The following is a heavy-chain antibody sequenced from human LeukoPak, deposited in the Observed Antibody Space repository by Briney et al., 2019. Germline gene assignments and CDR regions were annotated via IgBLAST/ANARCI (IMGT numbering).Heavy chain of an antibody. CDR1: GGTFSDYF. D-gene: IGHD3-3*01. J-gene: IGHJ4*02. V-gene: IGHV3-11*04. Sequence: KAGGSLRLSCAASGGTFSDYFMIWIRQAPGKGLEWVSYISSSGSAIYYADSVKGRFTISRDNAKNSLYLQMNSLRAEDTAVYYCARGSTYYDSSLPGYWGQGTLVTVSS. CDR3: ARGSTYYDSSLPGY. CDR2: ISSSGSAI.